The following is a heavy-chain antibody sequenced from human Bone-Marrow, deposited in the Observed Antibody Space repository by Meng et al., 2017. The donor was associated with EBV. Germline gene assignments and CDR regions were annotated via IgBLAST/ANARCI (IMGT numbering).Heavy chain of an antibody. J-gene: IGHJ5*02. CDR1: GFTFSSYS. V-gene: IGHV3-21*01. CDR3: ARDFMAGATGWFDP. Sequence: EVQLVESGGXLVKPGXSLRLSCAASGFTFSSYSMNWVRQAPGKGLEWVSSISSSSSYIYYADSVKGRFTISRDNAKNSLYLQMNSLRAEDTAVYYCARDFMAGATGWFDPWGQGTLVTVSS. CDR2: ISSSSSYI. D-gene: IGHD4/OR15-4a*01.